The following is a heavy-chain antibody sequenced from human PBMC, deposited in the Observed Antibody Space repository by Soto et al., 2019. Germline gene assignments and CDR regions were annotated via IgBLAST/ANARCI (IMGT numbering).Heavy chain of an antibody. Sequence: EVQLVESGGGLVKPGGSLRLSCAASGFTFSSHSMNWVRQAPGKGLEWVSSISSSSTYIYYADSVKGRFTISRDNAKNSVYLQMKSPRAEDTALYYCGSHPRDRSCYWYYFYYWGQGTLVTVSS. J-gene: IGHJ4*02. D-gene: IGHD3-22*01. V-gene: IGHV3-21*01. CDR2: ISSSSTYI. CDR3: GSHPRDRSCYWYYFYY. CDR1: GFTFSSHS.